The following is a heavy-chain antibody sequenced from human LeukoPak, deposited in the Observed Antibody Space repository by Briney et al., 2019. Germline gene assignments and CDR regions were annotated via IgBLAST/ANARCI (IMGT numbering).Heavy chain of an antibody. D-gene: IGHD3-22*01. CDR1: GYSFTNYW. V-gene: IGHV5-51*01. CDR2: IFPGDSDT. J-gene: IGHJ5*02. CDR3: ARRYYDSRGYAGLNWFDP. Sequence: GESLKISCKGSGYSFTNYWIAWVRQVPGKGLEWMGIIFPGDSDTRYSPSFQGQVTISVDKSINTAYLQWSSLKASDTATYYGARRYYDSRGYAGLNWFDPWGQGTLVTVSS.